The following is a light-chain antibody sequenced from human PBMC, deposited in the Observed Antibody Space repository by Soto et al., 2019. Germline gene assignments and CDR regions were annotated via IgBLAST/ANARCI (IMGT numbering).Light chain of an antibody. J-gene: IGKJ1*01. CDR1: QSISSY. V-gene: IGKV1-39*01. CDR3: QQSYSTPWT. Sequence: DIQMTQSQTSLSASVGDRVTITCRASQSISSYLNWYQQKPGKAPKLLIYAASSLQSGVPSRFSGSGSGTDVTLTISSLQPEDFATYYCQQSYSTPWTFGQGTKVEIK. CDR2: AAS.